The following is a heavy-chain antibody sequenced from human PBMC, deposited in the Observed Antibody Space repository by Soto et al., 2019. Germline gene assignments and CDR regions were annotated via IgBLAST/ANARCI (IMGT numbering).Heavy chain of an antibody. CDR1: SGSISSYY. J-gene: IGHJ4*02. D-gene: IGHD3-16*01. Sequence: QVQLQVPGPRLVKPSETLSLTCTVASGSISSYYWCWVRQSPGQGLEWIGHIYYTGTTNYNPSLKSRVSISIHPSVNQFSPTLSSVTDADTAVYYCARTPFYDYGRQTYRYYFDFWDQGTLVTVSS. CDR3: ARTPFYDYGRQTYRYYFDF. V-gene: IGHV4-59*01. CDR2: IYYTGTT.